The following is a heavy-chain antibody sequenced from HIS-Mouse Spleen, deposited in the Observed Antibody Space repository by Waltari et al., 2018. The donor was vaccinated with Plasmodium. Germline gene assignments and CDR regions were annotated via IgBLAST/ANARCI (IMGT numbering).Heavy chain of an antibody. J-gene: IGHJ4*02. V-gene: IGHV4-34*01. Sequence: QVQLQQWCAGLLKPSETLSLTCTVYGVSFSCYFWSWIRQPPGKGLAWIGEINHSGSTNYNPSLKSRVTISVDTSKNQFSLKLSSVTAADTAVYYCASSGSGSYYYWGQGTLVTVSS. D-gene: IGHD3-10*01. CDR1: GVSFSCYF. CDR3: ASSGSGSYYY. CDR2: INHSGST.